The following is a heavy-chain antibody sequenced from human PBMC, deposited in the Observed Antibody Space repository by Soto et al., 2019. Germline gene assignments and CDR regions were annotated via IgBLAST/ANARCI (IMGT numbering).Heavy chain of an antibody. D-gene: IGHD2-15*01. CDR1: GYTFTGYY. CDR3: ATSRDATSGGLDY. CDR2: INPNSGGT. Sequence: QVQLVQSGAEVKKPGASVKVPCKASGYTFTGYYMHWVRQAPGQGLEWMGWINPNSGGTNYAQKFQGWVTMTRDTSITTAYMELSRLRSDDTAVYYCATSRDATSGGLDYWGQGTLVTVSS. V-gene: IGHV1-2*04. J-gene: IGHJ4*02.